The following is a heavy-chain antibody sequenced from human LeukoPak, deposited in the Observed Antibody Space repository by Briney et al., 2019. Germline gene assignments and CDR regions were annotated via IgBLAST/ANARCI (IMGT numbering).Heavy chain of an antibody. CDR2: INPSGGST. CDR1: GYTFSSYY. CDR3: ARAVGANYYDSSGYFDY. J-gene: IGHJ4*02. V-gene: IGHV1-46*01. D-gene: IGHD3-22*01. Sequence: GASVKVSCKASGYTFSSYYMHWVGQARGQGLEWMGVINPSGGSTSYAQKFQGRVTMTRDTSTSTVYMELSSLRSEDTAVYYCARAVGANYYDSSGYFDYWGQGPLVTVSS.